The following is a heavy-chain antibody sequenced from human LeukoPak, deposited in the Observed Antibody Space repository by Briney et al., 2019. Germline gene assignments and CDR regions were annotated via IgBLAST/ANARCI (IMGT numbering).Heavy chain of an antibody. CDR3: TTHSNYAYYYGMDV. V-gene: IGHV3-15*07. CDR1: GFTFSNAW. CDR2: IKSKTDGGTT. J-gene: IGHJ6*02. D-gene: IGHD4-11*01. Sequence: GGSLRLSCAASGFTFSNAWMNWVRQAPGKGLEWVGRIKSKTDGGTTDYAAPVKGRFTISRDDSKNTLYLQMNSLKTEDTAVYYCTTHSNYAYYYGMDVWGQETTVTVSS.